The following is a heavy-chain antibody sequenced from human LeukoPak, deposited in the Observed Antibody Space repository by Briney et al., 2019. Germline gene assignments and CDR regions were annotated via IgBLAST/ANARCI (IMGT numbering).Heavy chain of an antibody. Sequence: ASVKVSCKASGYTFTGYYMHWVRQAPGQGLEWMGWINPNSGGTNYAQKFQGRVTITADKSTSTAYMELSSLRSEDTAVYYCARGPVDTAMVPDYWGQGTLVTVSS. CDR2: INPNSGGT. D-gene: IGHD5-18*01. CDR1: GYTFTGYY. V-gene: IGHV1-2*02. J-gene: IGHJ4*02. CDR3: ARGPVDTAMVPDY.